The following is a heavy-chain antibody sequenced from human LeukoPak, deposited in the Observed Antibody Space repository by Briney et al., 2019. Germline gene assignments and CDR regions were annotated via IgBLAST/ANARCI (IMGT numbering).Heavy chain of an antibody. D-gene: IGHD3-10*01. CDR3: ATTGLLWFGELLRRQLNYYYMDV. CDR2: INPNSGGT. J-gene: IGHJ6*03. Sequence: GASVKVSCKASGYTFTGYYMHWVRQAPGQGLEWMGWINPNSGGTNYAQKFQGRVTMTRDTSISTAYMELSRLRSDDTAVYYCATTGLLWFGELLRRQLNYYYMDVWGKGTTVTISS. V-gene: IGHV1-2*02. CDR1: GYTFTGYY.